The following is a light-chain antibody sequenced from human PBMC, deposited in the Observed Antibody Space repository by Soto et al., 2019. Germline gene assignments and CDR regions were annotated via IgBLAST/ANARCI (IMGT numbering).Light chain of an antibody. CDR1: SRDVGTYDF. Sequence: QSALTQPASVSGSPGQSIIISCTGTSRDVGTYDFVSWYQQHPGKAPKLIIYEVNQRPSGVSNRFSGSKSDNTASLTISGLQAEDEADYYCCSYAGSPFVFGTGTKLTVL. J-gene: IGLJ1*01. CDR2: EVN. CDR3: CSYAGSPFV. V-gene: IGLV2-23*02.